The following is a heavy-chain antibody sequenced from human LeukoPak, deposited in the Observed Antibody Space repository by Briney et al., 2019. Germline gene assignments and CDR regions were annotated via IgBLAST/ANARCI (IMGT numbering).Heavy chain of an antibody. V-gene: IGHV4-59*08. Sequence: SETLSLTCTVSGGSISNYYWSWIRQPPGKRLEWIAYVSYSGSSSSNPSLESRVTISVDMSKNQFSLRRSSVTASDTAVYYCARLQGRGDNYLDYWGQGTQVTVSS. D-gene: IGHD7-27*01. CDR1: GGSISNYY. CDR3: ARLQGRGDNYLDY. CDR2: VSYSGSS. J-gene: IGHJ4*02.